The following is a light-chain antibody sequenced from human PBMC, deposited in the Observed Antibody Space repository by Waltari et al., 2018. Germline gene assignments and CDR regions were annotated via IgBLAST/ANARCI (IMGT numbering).Light chain of an antibody. Sequence: AIRMTQSPSSFSASTGDRVTITCRASQGISSYLAWFQQKPGTAPTLLIYATSTLQSGVPSRFSGSGSGTDFSLTISCLQSEDFATYYCQQYYTYPPTFGPGTKVDIK. CDR3: QQYYTYPPT. CDR2: ATS. CDR1: QGISSY. J-gene: IGKJ3*01. V-gene: IGKV1-8*01.